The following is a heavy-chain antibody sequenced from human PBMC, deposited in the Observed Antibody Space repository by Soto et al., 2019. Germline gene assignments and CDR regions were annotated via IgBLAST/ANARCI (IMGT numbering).Heavy chain of an antibody. CDR3: ASPIAVAGTRYFQH. J-gene: IGHJ1*01. Sequence: SVKVSCKASGGTFSSYAISWVRQAPGQGLEWMGGIIPIFGTANYAQKFQGRVTITADESTSTAYMELSSLRSEDKAVYYCASPIAVAGTRYFQHWGQGTLVTVSS. CDR2: IIPIFGTA. V-gene: IGHV1-69*13. CDR1: GGTFSSYA. D-gene: IGHD6-19*01.